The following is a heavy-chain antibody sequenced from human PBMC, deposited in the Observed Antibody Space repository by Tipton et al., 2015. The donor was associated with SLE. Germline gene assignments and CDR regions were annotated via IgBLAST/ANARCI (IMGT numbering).Heavy chain of an antibody. CDR2: MNPNSGDA. Sequence: QSGAEVKKPGASVKVSCKASGYTFTSYDINWVRQATGQGLEWMRWMNPNSGDAGYALKFQGRVTMTRDTSISTAYMELSSLRSEDTAVYYCARAPPQLGFDYWGQGTLVTVSS. V-gene: IGHV1-8*01. D-gene: IGHD5-24*01. J-gene: IGHJ4*02. CDR1: GYTFTSYD. CDR3: ARAPPQLGFDY.